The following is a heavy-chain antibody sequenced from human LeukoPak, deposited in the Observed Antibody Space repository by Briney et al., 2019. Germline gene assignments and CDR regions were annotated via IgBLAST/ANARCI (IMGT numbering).Heavy chain of an antibody. CDR3: ARDFVDTAMEDYFDY. CDR1: GFTFSRYS. J-gene: IGHJ4*02. CDR2: ISSSSSYI. D-gene: IGHD5-18*01. Sequence: GGSLRLSCAASGFTFSRYSMNWVRQAPGKGLEWVSSISSSSSYIYYADSVKGRFTISRDNAKNSLYLQMNSLRAEDTAVYYCARDFVDTAMEDYFDYWGQGTLVTVSS. V-gene: IGHV3-21*01.